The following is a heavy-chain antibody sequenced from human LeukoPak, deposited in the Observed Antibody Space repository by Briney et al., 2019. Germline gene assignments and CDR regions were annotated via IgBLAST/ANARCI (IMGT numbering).Heavy chain of an antibody. CDR3: ASQSYARFDP. CDR2: IQPDGSEQ. Sequence: GGSLRLSCAASGFTFSSNWMSWVRQAPGKGLEWVGNIQPDGSEQYPVDSVKGRFTISRDNARNSLFLQMNSLRVEDTAVYYCASQSYARFDPWGQGTLVTVSS. CDR1: GFTFSSNW. V-gene: IGHV3-7*01. J-gene: IGHJ5*02. D-gene: IGHD3-16*01.